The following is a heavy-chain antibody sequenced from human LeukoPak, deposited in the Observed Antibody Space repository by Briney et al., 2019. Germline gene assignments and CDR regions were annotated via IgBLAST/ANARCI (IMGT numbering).Heavy chain of an antibody. J-gene: IGHJ4*02. V-gene: IGHV4-4*07. CDR3: AGEASVETHSGYHYDY. Sequence: PLETLSLTCTVSGDSISGYYWGWIRQPAGKGLEWIGRIYSSGSTDFNPSLKSRVTMSVDTSKSQFSLTLNSVTAADTAVYFCAGEASVETHSGYHYDYWGPGALVTVSS. CDR1: GDSISGYY. CDR2: IYSSGST. D-gene: IGHD4-23*01.